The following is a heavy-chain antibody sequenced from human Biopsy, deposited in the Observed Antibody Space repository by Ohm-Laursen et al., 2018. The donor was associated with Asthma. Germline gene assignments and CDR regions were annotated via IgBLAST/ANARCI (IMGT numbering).Heavy chain of an antibody. CDR3: AVLGRIANAY. J-gene: IGHJ4*02. Sequence: SLRLSCAASGFSFSTYWMHWVRHAPGKGLVWVARINSDGSSLSYADSVKGRFTVSRDNAKNTLYLQMNSLRGEDTAVYYCAVLGRIANAYWGQGTLVTVSS. CDR2: INSDGSSL. CDR1: GFSFSTYW. D-gene: IGHD6-6*01. V-gene: IGHV3-74*01.